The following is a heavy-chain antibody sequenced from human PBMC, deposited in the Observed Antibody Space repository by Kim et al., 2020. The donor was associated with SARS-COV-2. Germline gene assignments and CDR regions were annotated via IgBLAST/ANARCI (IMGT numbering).Heavy chain of an antibody. V-gene: IGHV7-4-1*02. CDR1: GYTFTNYA. CDR2: INTNTGNP. D-gene: IGHD5-12*01. CDR3: ASGGIMATNSNYYSYYGMDV. J-gene: IGHJ6*02. Sequence: ASVKVSCKASGYTFTNYAMNWVRQAPGQGLEWMGWINTNTGNPTYAQGFTGRFVFSLDTSVSTAYLQISNLKAEDTAVYYCASGGIMATNSNYYSYYGMDVWGQGTTVTVSS.